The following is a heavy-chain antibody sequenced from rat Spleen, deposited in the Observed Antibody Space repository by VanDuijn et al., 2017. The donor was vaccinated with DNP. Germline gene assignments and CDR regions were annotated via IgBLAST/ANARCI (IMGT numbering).Heavy chain of an antibody. CDR3: ATSSYYGYDYGFGY. CDR1: GFTFGDYA. Sequence: EVQLVESGGGLVQPGNSPKLSCAASGFTFGDYAMARVRQSPKKGLEWVATIIYDGSSTYYRDSVRGRFTISRDYARSTLYLQMDSLRSEDTATYYCATSSYYGYDYGFGYWGQGTLVTVSS. J-gene: IGHJ3*01. CDR2: IIYDGSST. V-gene: IGHV5S10*01. D-gene: IGHD1-7*01.